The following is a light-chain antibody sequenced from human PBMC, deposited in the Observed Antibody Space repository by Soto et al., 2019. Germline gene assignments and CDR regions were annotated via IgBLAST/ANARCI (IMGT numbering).Light chain of an antibody. CDR3: SPYNGSSPPHVV. CDR2: DVN. J-gene: IGLJ2*01. Sequence: QSALTQPASVSGAPGQSVTISCTGTSTDVGGYNDVSWYQQHPGKAPTLMIYDVNNRPSGVSHRFSGSKSGITASLTISGRPEAEEADYYYSPYNGSSPPHVVFGGGTKLTVL. CDR1: STDVGGYND. V-gene: IGLV2-14*01.